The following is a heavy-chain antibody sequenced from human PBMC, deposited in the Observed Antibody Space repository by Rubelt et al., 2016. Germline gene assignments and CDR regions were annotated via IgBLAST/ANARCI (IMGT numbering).Heavy chain of an antibody. CDR2: INHSGST. Sequence: QVQLQQWGAGLLKPSETLSLTCAVYGGSFSGYYWSWIRQPPGKGLEWIGEINHSGSTNYNPSLKSRVTISVDQSKNQFSLKLSSVTAADTAVYYCARRRRYSGSSYWYFDLWGRGTLVTVSS. CDR3: ARRRRYSGSSYWYFDL. CDR1: GGSFSGYY. V-gene: IGHV4-34*01. J-gene: IGHJ2*01. D-gene: IGHD1-26*01.